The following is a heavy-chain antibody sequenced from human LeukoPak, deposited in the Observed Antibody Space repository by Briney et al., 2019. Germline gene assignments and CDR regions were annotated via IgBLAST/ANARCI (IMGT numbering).Heavy chain of an antibody. V-gene: IGHV3-48*03. CDR1: GFTFSSYE. J-gene: IGHJ6*03. D-gene: IGHD2-2*01. CDR3: ARGGVPAAPYYLNYYYYYMDV. CDR2: ISSSGSTI. Sequence: PGGSLRLSCAASGFTFSSYEMNWVRQAPGKGLEWVSYISSSGSTIYYADSVKGRFTISRDNAKNSLYLQMNSLRAEDTAVYYCARGGVPAAPYYLNYYYYYMDVWGKGTTVTISS.